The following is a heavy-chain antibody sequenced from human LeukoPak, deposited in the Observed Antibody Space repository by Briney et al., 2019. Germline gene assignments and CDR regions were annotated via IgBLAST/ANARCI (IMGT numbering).Heavy chain of an antibody. J-gene: IGHJ4*02. CDR1: GGSFSGYY. V-gene: IGHV4-34*01. D-gene: IGHD3-9*01. CDR2: INHSGGT. Sequence: SETLSLTCAVYGGSFSGYYWSWVRQPPGKGLEWIGEINHSGGTNYNPSLKSRVTIPVGTSKNQFSLKLSSVTAADTAVYYCASQVSFRYFDWLPDYWGQGTLVTVSS. CDR3: ASQVSFRYFDWLPDY.